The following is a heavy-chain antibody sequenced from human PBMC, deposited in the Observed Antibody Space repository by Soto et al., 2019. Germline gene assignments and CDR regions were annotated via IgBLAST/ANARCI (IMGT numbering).Heavy chain of an antibody. Sequence: SETLSLTCTVSGGSISSSSYYWGWIRQPPGKGLELIGSIYYSGSTYYNPSLKSRVTISVDTSKNQFSLKLSSVTAADTAVYYCARQEGGAYSSSFGIYYYYGMDVWGQGTTVTVSS. CDR2: IYYSGST. J-gene: IGHJ6*02. CDR3: ARQEGGAYSSSFGIYYYYGMDV. V-gene: IGHV4-39*01. D-gene: IGHD6-13*01. CDR1: GGSISSSSYY.